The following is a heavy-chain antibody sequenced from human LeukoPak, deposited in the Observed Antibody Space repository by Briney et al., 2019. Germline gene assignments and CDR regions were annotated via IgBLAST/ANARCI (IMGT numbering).Heavy chain of an antibody. V-gene: IGHV3-23*01. CDR1: GFTFSSYA. J-gene: IGHJ3*02. D-gene: IGHD1-26*01. CDR3: ARGERASAAFDI. Sequence: GGSLRLSCAASGFTFSSYAMSWVRQAPGKGLEWVSAISGSGGSTYYADSVKGRLTISRDNSKNTLYLQINSLRAEDTAVYYCARGERASAAFDIWGQGTMVTVSS. CDR2: ISGSGGST.